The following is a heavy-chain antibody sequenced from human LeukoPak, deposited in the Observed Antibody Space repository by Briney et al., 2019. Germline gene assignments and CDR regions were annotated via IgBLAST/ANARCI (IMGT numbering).Heavy chain of an antibody. Sequence: PSETLSLTCAVYGGSFRGYYWSWIRQPPGTGLEWIGEVNHSGSTNYNPSLKSRVTISEDTSKNQFSLKLSSVTAADTAVYYCARGGNIWSGLLGRNWFHPWGQGTLVTVSS. D-gene: IGHD3-3*01. V-gene: IGHV4-34*01. CDR3: ARGGNIWSGLLGRNWFHP. CDR2: VNHSGST. J-gene: IGHJ5*02. CDR1: GGSFRGYY.